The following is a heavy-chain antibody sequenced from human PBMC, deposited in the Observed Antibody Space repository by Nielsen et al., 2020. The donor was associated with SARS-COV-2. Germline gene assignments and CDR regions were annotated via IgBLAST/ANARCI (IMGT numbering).Heavy chain of an antibody. J-gene: IGHJ4*02. V-gene: IGHV5-51*01. CDR1: GYSFTIYC. D-gene: IGHD5-24*01. CDR3: ARHHTSGDGYNTYYFDY. CDR2: IYPGDSDT. Sequence: GESLKISCKGSGYSFTIYCIAWVRQMPGKGLEWMGIIYPGDSDTRYSPSFQGQVTISADKSISTAYLQWSSLKASDTAMYYCARHHTSGDGYNTYYFDYWGQGTLVTVSS.